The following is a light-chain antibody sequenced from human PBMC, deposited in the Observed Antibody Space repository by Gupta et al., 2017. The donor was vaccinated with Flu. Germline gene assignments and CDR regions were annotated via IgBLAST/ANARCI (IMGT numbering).Light chain of an antibody. CDR1: ISKIGNNY. Sequence: QSVLTQPHSVSAAPGQKVTISCSGSISKIGNNYVYWYQQFPGTAPKLLIYENNKRPSGIPDRLSGSKSGTSATLGITGLQTGDEADYYCGTWDSSLSAYVFGAGTKVTVL. V-gene: IGLV1-51*01. CDR3: GTWDSSLSAYV. CDR2: ENN. J-gene: IGLJ1*01.